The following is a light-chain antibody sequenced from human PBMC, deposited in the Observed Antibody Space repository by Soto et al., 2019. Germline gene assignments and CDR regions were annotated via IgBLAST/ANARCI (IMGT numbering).Light chain of an antibody. CDR1: QSVTSTH. CDR2: AAS. V-gene: IGKV3-20*01. CDR3: QQYGSSPWT. Sequence: EIVLTQSPGTLSLSPGERATLSCRASQSVTSTHLAWYQQKPGQAPRLLIYAASSRATGIPNRFSGSGSGTGFTLTISRLEPEDLAVYYCQQYGSSPWTVGQRTKVEIK. J-gene: IGKJ1*01.